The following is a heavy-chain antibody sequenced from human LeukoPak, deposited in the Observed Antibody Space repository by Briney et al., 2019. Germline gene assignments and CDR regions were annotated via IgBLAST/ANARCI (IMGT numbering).Heavy chain of an antibody. V-gene: IGHV1-24*01. CDR2: FDPEDGET. CDR3: ATDTESYGYLLGY. Sequence: VASVKVSCKVSGYTLTELSMHWVRQAPGKGLEWMGGFDPEDGETIYARKFQGRVTMTEDTSTDTAYMELSSLRSEDTAVYYCATDTESYGYLLGYWGQGTLVTVSS. CDR1: GYTLTELS. D-gene: IGHD5-18*01. J-gene: IGHJ4*02.